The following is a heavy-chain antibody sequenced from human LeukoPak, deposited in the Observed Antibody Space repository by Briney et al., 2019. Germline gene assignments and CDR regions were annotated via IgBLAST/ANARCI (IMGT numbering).Heavy chain of an antibody. J-gene: IGHJ4*02. CDR2: IYHSGST. Sequence: SDTLSLICAVSGGSISSSNWWSWVRQPPGKGLEWIGQIYHSGSTNYNPSLKSRVTISVDKSKNQFSLKLSSVTAADTAVYYCARVYGSGEFFDYWGQGTLVTVSS. CDR3: ARVYGSGEFFDY. D-gene: IGHD3-10*01. CDR1: GGSISSSNW. V-gene: IGHV4-4*02.